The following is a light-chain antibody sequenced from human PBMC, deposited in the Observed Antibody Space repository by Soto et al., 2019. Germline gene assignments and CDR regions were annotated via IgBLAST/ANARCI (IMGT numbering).Light chain of an antibody. J-gene: IGKJ3*01. CDR3: QQYDSLLFT. CDR2: GAS. V-gene: IGKV3-20*01. CDR1: QSVSSSY. Sequence: EIVLTQSPGTLSLSPGERATLSCRASQSVSSSYLAWYQQKPGQAPRLLIYGASSMPTGVPDRFSGSGSGTDFTLTISILQPEDSAAYYCQQYDSLLFTFGAGTKVDIK.